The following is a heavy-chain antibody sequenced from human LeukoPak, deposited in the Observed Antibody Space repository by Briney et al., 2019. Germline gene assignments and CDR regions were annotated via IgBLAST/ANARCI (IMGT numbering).Heavy chain of an antibody. Sequence: SETLSLTCAVYGGSFSGYYWSWIRQPPGKGLEWIGEINHSGSTNYNPSLKSRVTISVDTSKNQFSLKLSSVTAADTAVYYCARAEMATITYPDYWGQGTPVTVSS. CDR1: GGSFSGYY. CDR3: ARAEMATITYPDY. J-gene: IGHJ4*02. V-gene: IGHV4-34*01. D-gene: IGHD5-24*01. CDR2: INHSGST.